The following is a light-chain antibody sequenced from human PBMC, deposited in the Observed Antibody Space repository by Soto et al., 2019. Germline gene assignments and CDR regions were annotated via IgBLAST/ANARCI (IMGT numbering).Light chain of an antibody. V-gene: IGKV3-20*01. CDR2: GAS. Sequence: EIVLTQSPATLSLSPGERATLSCRASRSVTSNYLAWYQQKPGQAPRLLIYGASSRATGIPDRFSGSGSGTDFTLNVSRLEPEDLALYSCQQYASSPFTFGRGPSWRS. J-gene: IGKJ2*01. CDR3: QQYASSPFT. CDR1: RSVTSNY.